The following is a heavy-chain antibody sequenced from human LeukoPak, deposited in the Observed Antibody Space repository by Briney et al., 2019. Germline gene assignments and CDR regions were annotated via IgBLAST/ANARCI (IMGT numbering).Heavy chain of an antibody. J-gene: IGHJ4*02. CDR3: ARGVVPAARGVFDY. CDR2: IIPIFGTA. CDR1: GGTFSSYA. Sequence: SVKVSCKASGGTFSSYAISRVRQAPGQGLEWMGGIIPIFGTANYAQKFQGRVTITADKSTSTAYMELSSLRSEDTAVYYCARGVVPAARGVFDYWGQGTLVTVSS. D-gene: IGHD2-2*01. V-gene: IGHV1-69*06.